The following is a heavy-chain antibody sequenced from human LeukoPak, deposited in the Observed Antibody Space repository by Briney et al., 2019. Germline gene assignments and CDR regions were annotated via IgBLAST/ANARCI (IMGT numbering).Heavy chain of an antibody. J-gene: IGHJ5*02. CDR1: GYTFTGYY. D-gene: IGHD2-2*01. CDR3: AREGRCSSTSCYSGGDDWFDP. V-gene: IGHV1-2*02. CDR2: INPNSGGT. Sequence: GGSVKVSCKASGYTFTGYYMHWVRQAPGQGLEWMGWINPNSGGTNYAQKFQGRVTMTRDTSISTAYMELSRLRSEDTAVYYCAREGRCSSTSCYSGGDDWFDPWGQGTLVTVSS.